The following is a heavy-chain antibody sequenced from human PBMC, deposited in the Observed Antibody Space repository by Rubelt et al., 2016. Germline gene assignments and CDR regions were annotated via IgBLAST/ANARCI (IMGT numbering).Heavy chain of an antibody. V-gene: IGHV4-34*01. CDR2: INHSGST. CDR3: ARGSRATFDY. CDR1: GGSFSGYY. J-gene: IGHJ4*02. D-gene: IGHD2-2*01. Sequence: QVQLQQWGAGLLKPSETLSLTCAVYGGSFSGYYWSWIRQPPGKGLEWIGEINHSGSTNYNPSLKSRVTISVDTSKNQFALKLSSVTAADTAVYYCARGSRATFDYWGQGTLVTVSS.